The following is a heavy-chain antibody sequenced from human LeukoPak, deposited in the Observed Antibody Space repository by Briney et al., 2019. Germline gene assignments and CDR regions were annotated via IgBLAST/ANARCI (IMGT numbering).Heavy chain of an antibody. D-gene: IGHD2-15*01. CDR2: ISSSSSYI. CDR1: GFTFSSYS. Sequence: GGSLRLSCAASGFTFSSYSMNWVRQAPGKGLEWVLSISSSSSYIYYADSVKGRFTISRDNAKNSLYLQMNSLRAEDTAVYYCARVTPVYCSGGSCYGKDFDYWGQGTLVTVSS. CDR3: ARVTPVYCSGGSCYGKDFDY. J-gene: IGHJ4*02. V-gene: IGHV3-21*01.